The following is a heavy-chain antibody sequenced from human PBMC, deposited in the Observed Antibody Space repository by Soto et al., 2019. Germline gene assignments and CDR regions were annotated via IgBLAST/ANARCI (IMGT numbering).Heavy chain of an antibody. D-gene: IGHD6-19*01. CDR1: GLTIRSYA. V-gene: IGHV3-30-3*01. CDR3: ARDRAVAAPNGFDP. CDR2: ISYDGSKK. J-gene: IGHJ5*02. Sequence: QVQLVESGGGVVQPGRSLRLSCAASGLTIRSYAMHWVRQAPGKGLEWVAVISYDGSKKFHADAVKGRCTISRDNSKNTLYLQMNSLRAEDTAVYYCARDRAVAAPNGFDPWGQGTLVTVSS.